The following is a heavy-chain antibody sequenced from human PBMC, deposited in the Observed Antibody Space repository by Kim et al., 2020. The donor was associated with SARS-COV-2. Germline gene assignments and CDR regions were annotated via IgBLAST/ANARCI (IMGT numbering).Heavy chain of an antibody. CDR1: GGSISSGGYY. J-gene: IGHJ6*02. CDR3: ARIENWGLGGMDV. V-gene: IGHV4-31*03. Sequence: SETLSLTCTVSGGSISSGGYYWSWIRQHPGKGLEWIGYIYYSGSTYYNPSLKSRVTISVDTSKNQFSLKLSSVTAADTAVYYCARIENWGLGGMDVWGQGATVTVSS. CDR2: IYYSGST. D-gene: IGHD7-27*01.